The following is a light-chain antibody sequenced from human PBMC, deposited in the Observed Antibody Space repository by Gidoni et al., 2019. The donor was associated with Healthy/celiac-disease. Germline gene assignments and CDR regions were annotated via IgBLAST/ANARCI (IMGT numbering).Light chain of an antibody. CDR2: KAS. CDR3: QQYNSYSIT. CDR1: QSISSW. V-gene: IGKV1-5*03. J-gene: IGKJ3*01. Sequence: DIQMTQSPSTLSASVGDRVTITCRASQSISSWLDWYQQKPGKAPKLLIYKASSLESGVPSRFSGSGSGTEFTLTISSLQPDDFATYYCQQYNSYSITFGPGTKVDIK.